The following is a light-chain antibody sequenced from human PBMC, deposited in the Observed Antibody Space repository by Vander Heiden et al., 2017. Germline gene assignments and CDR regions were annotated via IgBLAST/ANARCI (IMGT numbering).Light chain of an antibody. Sequence: EIVLTQSPATLSLSPGERATLSCRASQSVSKYLAWYQQKPGQAPRLLIYDASNRAPGIPARFSGSGTGTDFTLTISSREPEDFAVYYCQQRSNWPPLTFGGGTKVEIK. J-gene: IGKJ4*01. V-gene: IGKV3-11*01. CDR2: DAS. CDR1: QSVSKY. CDR3: QQRSNWPPLT.